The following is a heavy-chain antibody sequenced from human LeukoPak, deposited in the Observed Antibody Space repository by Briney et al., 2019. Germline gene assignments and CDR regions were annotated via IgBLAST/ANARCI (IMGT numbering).Heavy chain of an antibody. J-gene: IGHJ4*02. V-gene: IGHV4-30-2*01. CDR3: ARGGDGYNYSPFDY. D-gene: IGHD5-24*01. Sequence: PSQTLSLTCAVSGGSISSGGYSWSWIRQPPGKGLEWIGYIYHSGSTCYNPSLKSRVTISVDRSKNQFSLKLSSVTAADTAVYYCARGGDGYNYSPFDYWGQGTLVTVSS. CDR2: IYHSGST. CDR1: GGSISSGGYS.